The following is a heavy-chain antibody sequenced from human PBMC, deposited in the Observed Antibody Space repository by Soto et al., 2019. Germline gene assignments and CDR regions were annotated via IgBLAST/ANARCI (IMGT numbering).Heavy chain of an antibody. Sequence: SETLSLTCTVTGGTISGYYWTWIRQSAGGGLEWIGRIYSSGSTNYNPSLKSRVTISLDTSMNHFSLRLSSVTAADTAVYYCARGQRFSDWFDPWGQRPLVTV. CDR2: IYSSGST. J-gene: IGHJ5*02. D-gene: IGHD3-3*01. CDR3: ARGQRFSDWFDP. CDR1: GGTISGYY. V-gene: IGHV4-4*07.